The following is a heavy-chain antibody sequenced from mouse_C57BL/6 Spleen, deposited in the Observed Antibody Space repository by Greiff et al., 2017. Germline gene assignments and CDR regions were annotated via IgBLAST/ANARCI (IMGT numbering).Heavy chain of an antibody. D-gene: IGHD1-1*01. J-gene: IGHJ1*03. CDR1: GYTFTSYD. Sequence: QVQLQQSGPELVKPGASVKLSCKASGYTFTSYDINWVKQRPGQGLEWIGWIYPRDGSTKYNEKFKGKATLTVDTSSSTAYMELHSLTSEDSAVYVCAREDGSSYVGYFDVWGTGTTVTVSS. CDR2: IYPRDGST. CDR3: AREDGSSYVGYFDV. V-gene: IGHV1-85*01.